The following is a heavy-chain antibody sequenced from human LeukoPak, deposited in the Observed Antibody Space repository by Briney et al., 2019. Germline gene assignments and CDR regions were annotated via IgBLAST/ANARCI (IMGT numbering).Heavy chain of an antibody. CDR3: ARAGSSWYSLDY. V-gene: IGHV4-59*01. D-gene: IGHD6-13*01. CDR1: GGSISSYY. CDR2: IFYSGST. Sequence: SETLSLTCTVSGGSISSYYWTWIRQPPGKGLEWIGFIFYSGSTNYNPSLRSRVTISVDTSKSQFSLKLSSVTAADTAVYYCARAGSSWYSLDYWGQGTLVTVSS. J-gene: IGHJ4*02.